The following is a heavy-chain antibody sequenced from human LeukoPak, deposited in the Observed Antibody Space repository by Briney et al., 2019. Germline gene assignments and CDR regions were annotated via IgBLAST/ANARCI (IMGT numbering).Heavy chain of an antibody. CDR3: AREARDYGGKRSDDY. D-gene: IGHD4-23*01. J-gene: IGHJ4*02. Sequence: PSETPSLTCTVSGGSISSGDYYWSWIRQPPGQGLEWIGYIYYSGSTYYNPSLKSRVTISVDTSKNQFSLKLSSVTAADTAVYYCAREARDYGGKRSDDYWGQGTLVTVSS. V-gene: IGHV4-30-4*01. CDR1: GGSISSGDYY. CDR2: IYYSGST.